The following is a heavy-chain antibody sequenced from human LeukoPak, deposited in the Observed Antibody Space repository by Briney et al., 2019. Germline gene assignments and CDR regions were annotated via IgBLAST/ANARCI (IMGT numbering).Heavy chain of an antibody. CDR3: ARGLKGKLPWFDP. CDR2: IYHSGST. CDR1: GGSISSSNW. Sequence: SGALSLTCAVSGGSISSSNWWSWVRQPPGKGLEWIGEIYHSGSTNYNPSLKSRVTISVDKSKNQFSLKLSSVTAADTAVYYCARGLKGKLPWFDPWGQGTLVTVSS. D-gene: IGHD1-7*01. J-gene: IGHJ5*02. V-gene: IGHV4-4*02.